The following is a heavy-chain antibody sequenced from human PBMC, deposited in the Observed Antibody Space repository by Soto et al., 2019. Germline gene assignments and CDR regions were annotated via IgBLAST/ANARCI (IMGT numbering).Heavy chain of an antibody. CDR2: IYYSGST. J-gene: IGHJ6*02. Sequence: QVQLQESGPGLVKPSETLSLTCTVSGGSISSYYWSWIRQPPGKGLEWIGYIYYSGSTNYNPSLKSRVTISVDTSKNQFSLKLSSVTAADTAVYYCARDRLIAARRGGPHGVAPIYGMDVWCQGTTVTVSS. D-gene: IGHD6-6*01. V-gene: IGHV4-59*01. CDR3: ARDRLIAARRGGPHGVAPIYGMDV. CDR1: GGSISSYY.